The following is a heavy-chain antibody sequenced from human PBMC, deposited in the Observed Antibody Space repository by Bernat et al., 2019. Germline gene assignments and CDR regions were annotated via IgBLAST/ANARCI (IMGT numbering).Heavy chain of an antibody. D-gene: IGHD6-6*01. V-gene: IGHV3-30*09. Sequence: QVQLAESGGGVVQPGTSLRLSCAASGFTFSTTAMHWVRQAPGRGPEWLAVTSYREHHEFYADSVKGRFAISRDNSKNTLYLQMNSLRAEDTAVYYCAKAGGSSSFPDTPLNYYGMDVWGQGTTVTVSS. CDR3: AKAGGSSSFPDTPLNYYGMDV. CDR2: TSYREHHE. J-gene: IGHJ6*02. CDR1: GFTFSTTA.